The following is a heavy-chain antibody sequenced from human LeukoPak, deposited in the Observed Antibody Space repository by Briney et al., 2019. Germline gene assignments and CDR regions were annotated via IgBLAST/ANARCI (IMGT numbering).Heavy chain of an antibody. CDR3: ARGRNTMVRGAIGAETRYYYSYYMDV. CDR1: GYSISSGYY. D-gene: IGHD3-10*01. Sequence: SETLSLTCTVSGYSISSGYYWGWVRQPPGKGLEWIGEINHSGSTNHDPSLKSRVTISVDTSKNHFSLKLSSVTAADTALYYCARGRNTMVRGAIGAETRYYYSYYMDVWGKGTTVTVSS. V-gene: IGHV4-38-2*02. J-gene: IGHJ6*03. CDR2: INHSGST.